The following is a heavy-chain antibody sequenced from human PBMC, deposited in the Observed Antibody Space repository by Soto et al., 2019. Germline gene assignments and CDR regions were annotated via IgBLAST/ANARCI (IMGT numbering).Heavy chain of an antibody. CDR3: ARDRRDIVLMVYAITKYYFDY. V-gene: IGHV1-18*01. J-gene: IGHJ4*01. D-gene: IGHD2-8*01. CDR2: ISAYNGNT. Sequence: ASVKVSCKASGYAFTSYGISWVRQAPGQGLEWMGWISAYNGNTNYAQKLQGRVTMTTDTSTSTAYMELRSLRSDDTAVYYCARDRRDIVLMVYAITKYYFDYWG. CDR1: GYAFTSYG.